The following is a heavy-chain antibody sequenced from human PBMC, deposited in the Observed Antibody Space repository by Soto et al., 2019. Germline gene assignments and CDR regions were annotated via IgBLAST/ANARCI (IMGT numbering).Heavy chain of an antibody. Sequence: QVQLVESGGGVVQPGRSLRLSCAASGFTFSTYGMHWVRQAPGKGLVGVAVISHDGSNKHYADSVKGRFTISRDNSKNTRYLQMNSLRAEDTAVYYCAKQYCQHWGQGTLVTVSS. CDR2: ISHDGSNK. V-gene: IGHV3-30*18. CDR1: GFTFSTYG. CDR3: AKQYCQH. J-gene: IGHJ1*01.